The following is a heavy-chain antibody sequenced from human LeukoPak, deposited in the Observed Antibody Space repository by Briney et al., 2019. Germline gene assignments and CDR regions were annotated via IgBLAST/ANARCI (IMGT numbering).Heavy chain of an antibody. CDR2: ISSSGSTI. CDR1: GFTFSDYH. J-gene: IGHJ5*02. CDR3: ARVATVIDNWFDP. Sequence: GGSLRLSCAASGFTFSDYHMSWIRQAPGKGLEWVSYISSSGSTIYYADSVKGRFTISRDNAKNSLYLQMNSLRAEDTAVYYCARVATVIDNWFDPWGQGTLVTVSS. D-gene: IGHD4-11*01. V-gene: IGHV3-11*01.